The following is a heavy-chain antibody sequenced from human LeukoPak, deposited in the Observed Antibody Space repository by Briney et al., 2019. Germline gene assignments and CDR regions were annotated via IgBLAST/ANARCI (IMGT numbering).Heavy chain of an antibody. D-gene: IGHD5-18*01. CDR1: GGPISSYY. Sequence: SETLSLTCTVSGGPISSYYWSWIRQPAGKGLEWIGRIYTSGSTNYNPSLKSRVTMSVDTSKNQFSLKLSSVTAADTAAYYCARSIQLWLRGYWFDPWGQGTLVTVSS. CDR3: ARSIQLWLRGYWFDP. V-gene: IGHV4-4*07. J-gene: IGHJ5*02. CDR2: IYTSGST.